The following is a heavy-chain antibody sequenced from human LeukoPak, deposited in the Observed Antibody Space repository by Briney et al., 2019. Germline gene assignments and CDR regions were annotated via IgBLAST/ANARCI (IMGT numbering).Heavy chain of an antibody. CDR2: ISYDGSNK. Sequence: GGSLRLSCAASGFTFTTYWMHWVRQAPGKGLEWVAVISYDGSNKYYADSVKGRFTISRDNSKNTLYLQMNSLRAEDTAVYYCAVDYGGNSGLLGYWGQGTLVTVSS. J-gene: IGHJ4*02. CDR3: AVDYGGNSGLLGY. D-gene: IGHD4-23*01. V-gene: IGHV3-30-3*01. CDR1: GFTFTTYW.